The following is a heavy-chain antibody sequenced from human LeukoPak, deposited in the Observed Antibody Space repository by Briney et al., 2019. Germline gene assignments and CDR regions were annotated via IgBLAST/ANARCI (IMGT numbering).Heavy chain of an antibody. Sequence: SVKVSCKASGGTFSSYAISWVRQAPGQGLEWMGGIIPIFGTANYAQKFQGRVTITADESTSTAYMELSSLRSEDTAVYYCARGYYDNSGYYDWFDPWGQGTLVTVSS. CDR1: GGTFSSYA. CDR3: ARGYYDNSGYYDWFDP. CDR2: IIPIFGTA. V-gene: IGHV1-69*13. J-gene: IGHJ5*02. D-gene: IGHD3-22*01.